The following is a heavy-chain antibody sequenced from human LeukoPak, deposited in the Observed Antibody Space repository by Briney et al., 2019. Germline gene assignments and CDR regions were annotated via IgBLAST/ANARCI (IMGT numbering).Heavy chain of an antibody. J-gene: IGHJ6*03. CDR1: GYTFISYS. Sequence: ASVTVSCKASGYTFISYSMKWVRQAAGQGLEWMGWINTNTGNPTYAQGFTGRFVFSLDTSVSTAYLQISSLKAEDTAVYYCARSIGAAGYMDVWGKGTTVTISS. CDR2: INTNTGNP. D-gene: IGHD6-13*01. CDR3: ARSIGAAGYMDV. V-gene: IGHV7-4-1*02.